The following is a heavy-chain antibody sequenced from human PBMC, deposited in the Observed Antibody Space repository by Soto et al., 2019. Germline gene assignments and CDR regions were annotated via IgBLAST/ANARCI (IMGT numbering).Heavy chain of an antibody. CDR2: ISAYNGNT. CDR1: GYAFTSYG. J-gene: IGHJ5*02. CDR3: ARGHLGMAFDP. Sequence: GXSVKVSCKASGYAFTSYGSSWVRQAPGQGLEWMGWISAYNGNTNYAQKLQGRVTMTTDTSTSTAYMELRSLRSDDPAVYYCARGHLGMAFDPWGQGTLVTVSS. D-gene: IGHD3-10*01. V-gene: IGHV1-18*01.